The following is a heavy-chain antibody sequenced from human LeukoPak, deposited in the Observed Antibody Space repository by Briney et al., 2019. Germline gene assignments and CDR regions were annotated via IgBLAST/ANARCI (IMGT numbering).Heavy chain of an antibody. CDR1: GGSISSGDYY. J-gene: IGHJ4*02. CDR3: ARGVGYDPLGY. D-gene: IGHD5-12*01. V-gene: IGHV4-30-4*08. Sequence: PSETLSLTCTVSGGSISSGDYYWSWIRQPPGKGLEWIGYIYYSGSTYYNPSLKSRVTISVDTSKNQFSLKLSSVTAADTAVYYCARGVGYDPLGYWGQGTLVTVSS. CDR2: IYYSGST.